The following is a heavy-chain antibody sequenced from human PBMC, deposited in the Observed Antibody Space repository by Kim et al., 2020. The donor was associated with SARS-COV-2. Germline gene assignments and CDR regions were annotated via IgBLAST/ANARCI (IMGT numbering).Heavy chain of an antibody. Sequence: SETLSLTCTVSGGSISSYYWSWIRQPPGKGLEWIGYIYYSGSTNYNPSLKSRVTISADTSKNQFSLKLSSVTAAATAVYYCARYGRSFFGFTMVRGVINVAVESWGQGTMVTVSS. D-gene: IGHD3-10*01. CDR2: IYYSGST. V-gene: IGHV4-59*08. J-gene: IGHJ3*02. CDR1: GGSISSYY. CDR3: ARYGRSFFGFTMVRGVINVAVES.